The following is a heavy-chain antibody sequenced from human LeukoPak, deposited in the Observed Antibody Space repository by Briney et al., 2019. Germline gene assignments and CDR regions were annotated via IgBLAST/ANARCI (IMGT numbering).Heavy chain of an antibody. CDR2: INHSGST. Sequence: PSETLSLTCAVYGGSFSGYYWSWIRQPPGKGLEWIGEINHSGSTNYNPSLKSRVTISVDTSKNQFSLKLSSVTAADTAVYYCASTGATPGYSYTFDYWGQGTLVTVSS. J-gene: IGHJ4*02. CDR3: ASTGATPGYSYTFDY. D-gene: IGHD5-18*01. CDR1: GGSFSGYY. V-gene: IGHV4-34*01.